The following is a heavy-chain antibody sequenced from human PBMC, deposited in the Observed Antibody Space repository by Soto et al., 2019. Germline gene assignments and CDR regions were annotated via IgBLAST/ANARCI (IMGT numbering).Heavy chain of an antibody. V-gene: IGHV3-48*03. CDR1: GFTFSSYE. CDR2: ISSSGSTI. J-gene: IGHJ2*01. CDR3: ATTQLRAWYFDL. Sequence: PGGSLRLSCAASGFTFSSYEMNWVRQAPGKGLEWVSYISSSGSTIYYADSVKGRFTISRDNAKNSLYLQMNSLRAEDTAVYYCATTQLRAWYFDLWGRGTLVTVS. D-gene: IGHD2-2*01.